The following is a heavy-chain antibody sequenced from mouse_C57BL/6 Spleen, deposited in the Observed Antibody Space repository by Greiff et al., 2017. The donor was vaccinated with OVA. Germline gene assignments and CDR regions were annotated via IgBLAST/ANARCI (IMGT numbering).Heavy chain of an antibody. D-gene: IGHD2-4*01. CDR3: ARGDYDDYYAMDY. CDR2: INPNNGGT. CDR1: GYTFTDYN. Sequence: VQLQQFGPELVKPGASVKMSCKASGYTFTDYNMHWVKQSHGKSLEWIGYINPNNGGTSYNQKFKGKATLTVNKSSSTAYMELRSLTSEDSAVYYCARGDYDDYYAMDYWGQGTSVTVSS. V-gene: IGHV1-22*01. J-gene: IGHJ4*01.